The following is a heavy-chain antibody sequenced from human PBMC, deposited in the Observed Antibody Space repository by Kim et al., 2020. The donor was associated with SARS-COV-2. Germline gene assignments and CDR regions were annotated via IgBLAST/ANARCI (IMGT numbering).Heavy chain of an antibody. D-gene: IGHD1-7*01. V-gene: IGHV3-48*04. CDR3: TRENFWYFDL. Sequence: GGSLRLSCAASGFTFSLYTMNWVRQAPGKGLEWISHISSTSSTIYYADSVKGRLTVSRDNAKNSLYLQMNSLRADDTAIYFCTRENFWYFDLWGRGTLVTVSS. J-gene: IGHJ2*01. CDR1: GFTFSLYT. CDR2: ISSTSSTI.